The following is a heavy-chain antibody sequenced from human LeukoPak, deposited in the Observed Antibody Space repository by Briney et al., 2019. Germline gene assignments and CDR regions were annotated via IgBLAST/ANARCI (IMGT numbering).Heavy chain of an antibody. CDR2: ISYDGSNK. CDR1: GFTFSSYG. J-gene: IGHJ3*02. CDR3: AKEIAQFLEWFYDAFDI. D-gene: IGHD3-3*01. Sequence: GGSLRLSCAASGFTFSSYGMHWVRQAPGKGLEWVAVISYDGSNKYYADSVKGRFTISRDNSKNTLYLQMNSLRAEDTAVYYCAKEIAQFLEWFYDAFDIWGQGTMVTVSS. V-gene: IGHV3-30*18.